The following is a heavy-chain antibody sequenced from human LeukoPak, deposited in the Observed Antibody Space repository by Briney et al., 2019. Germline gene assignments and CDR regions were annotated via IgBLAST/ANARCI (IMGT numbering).Heavy chain of an antibody. CDR1: GITFSNAW. V-gene: IGHV3-30*18. J-gene: IGHJ4*02. D-gene: IGHD4-17*01. CDR3: AKDPPYYGDYYFDY. Sequence: GGSLRLSCVVSGITFSNAWMNWVRQAPGEGLEWVAVISYDGSNKYYADSVKGRFTISRDNSKNTLYLQMNSLRAEDTAVYYCAKDPPYYGDYYFDYWGQGTLVTVSS. CDR2: ISYDGSNK.